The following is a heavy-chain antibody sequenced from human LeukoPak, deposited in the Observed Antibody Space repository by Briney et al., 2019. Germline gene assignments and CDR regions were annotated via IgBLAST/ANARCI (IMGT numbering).Heavy chain of an antibody. J-gene: IGHJ6*02. CDR1: GFTFSSYG. Sequence: PGGSLRLSYAASGFTFSSYGMHWVRQAPGKGLEWVAVISYDGSNKYYADSVKGRFTISRDNSKNTLYLQMNSLRAEDTAVYYCAKDVSSWYDFGYYYYGMDVWGQGTTVTVSS. CDR3: AKDVSSWYDFGYYYYGMDV. CDR2: ISYDGSNK. D-gene: IGHD6-13*01. V-gene: IGHV3-30*18.